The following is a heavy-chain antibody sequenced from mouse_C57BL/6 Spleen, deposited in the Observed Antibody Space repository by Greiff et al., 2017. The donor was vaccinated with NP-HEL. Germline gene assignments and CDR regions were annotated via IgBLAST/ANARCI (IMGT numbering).Heavy chain of an antibody. D-gene: IGHD1-1*01. CDR2: IYPRSGNT. V-gene: IGHV1-81*01. CDR3: ARSDLYGSLYYFDY. J-gene: IGHJ2*01. CDR1: GYTFTSYG. Sequence: QVQLQQSGAELARPGASVKLSCKASGYTFTSYGISWVKQRTGQGLEWIGEIYPRSGNTYYNEKFKGKATLTADKSSSTAYMELRSLTSEDSAVYFCARSDLYGSLYYFDYWGQGTTLTVSS.